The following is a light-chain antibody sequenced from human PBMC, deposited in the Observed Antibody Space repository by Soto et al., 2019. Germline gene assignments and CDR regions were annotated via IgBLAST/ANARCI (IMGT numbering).Light chain of an antibody. CDR1: SNDIGAYDY. CDR3: SAYTNANTLT. Sequence: QSALTQPASVSGSPGQSVTISCTGTSNDIGAYDYVSWYQQVPGKAPKLLIFDVNYRPSEISRRFSGSKSGNSASLTISALQPADGADYYCSAYTNANTLTFGGGTKLTVL. V-gene: IGLV2-14*03. CDR2: DVN. J-gene: IGLJ2*01.